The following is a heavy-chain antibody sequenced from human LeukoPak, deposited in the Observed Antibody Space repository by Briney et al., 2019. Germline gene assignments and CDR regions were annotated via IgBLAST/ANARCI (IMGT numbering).Heavy chain of an antibody. J-gene: IGHJ4*02. V-gene: IGHV3-23*01. CDR1: GFTLSTYA. D-gene: IGHD2-21*01. Sequence: GVLRLSCAASGFTLSTYAMSWVRQTPGKGLEWVAATSSSDAGTYHADSVRGRFTISRDNSKNTLYLQMNSLRAEDAAVYFCAKAPVTSCRGAYCYPFDSWGQGTLVTVSS. CDR2: TSSSDAGT. CDR3: AKAPVTSCRGAYCYPFDS.